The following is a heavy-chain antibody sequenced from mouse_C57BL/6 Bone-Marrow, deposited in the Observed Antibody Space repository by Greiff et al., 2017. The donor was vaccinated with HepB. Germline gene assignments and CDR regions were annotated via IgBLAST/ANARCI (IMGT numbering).Heavy chain of an antibody. J-gene: IGHJ1*03. CDR1: GFSFNTYA. Sequence: EVKVVESGGGLVQPKGSLKLSCAASGFSFNTYAMNWVRQAPGKGLEWVARIRSKSNNYATYYADSVKDRFTISRDDSESMLYLQMNNLKTEDTAMYYCVRLDYGSSYEYFDVWGTGTTVTVSS. V-gene: IGHV10-1*01. CDR3: VRLDYGSSYEYFDV. D-gene: IGHD1-1*01. CDR2: IRSKSNNYAT.